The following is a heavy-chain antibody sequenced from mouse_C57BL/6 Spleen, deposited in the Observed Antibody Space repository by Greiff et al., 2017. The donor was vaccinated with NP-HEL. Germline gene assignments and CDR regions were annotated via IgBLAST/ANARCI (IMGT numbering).Heavy chain of an antibody. CDR2: ISNLAYSI. CDR1: GFTFSDYG. J-gene: IGHJ4*01. Sequence: EVKLMESGGGLVQPGGSLKLSCAASGFTFSDYGMAWVRQAPRKGPEWVAFISNLAYSIYYAASVTGRFTISRENAKNTLYLEMSSLRSEDTVMYYGARQGVYYDNYDYAMDYWGQGTSVTVSS. V-gene: IGHV5-15*01. D-gene: IGHD2-1*01. CDR3: ARQGVYYDNYDYAMDY.